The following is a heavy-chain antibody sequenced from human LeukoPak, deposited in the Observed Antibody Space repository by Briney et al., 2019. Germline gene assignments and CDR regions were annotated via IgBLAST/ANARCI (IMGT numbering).Heavy chain of an antibody. D-gene: IGHD2-2*01. CDR1: GYTFTGYY. Sequence: ASVKVSCKASGYTFTGYYMHWVRQAPGQGLEWMGWINPNSGGTNYAQKFQGRVTMTRDTSISTAYMELSRLRSDDTAVYYCVRASTLDCSSTSCYDYWGQGTLVTVSS. V-gene: IGHV1-2*02. CDR3: VRASTLDCSSTSCYDY. CDR2: INPNSGGT. J-gene: IGHJ4*02.